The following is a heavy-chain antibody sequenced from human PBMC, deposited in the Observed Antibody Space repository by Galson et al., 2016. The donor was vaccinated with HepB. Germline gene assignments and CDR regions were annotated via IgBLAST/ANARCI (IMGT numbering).Heavy chain of an antibody. CDR1: GISFSQYG. CDR3: ARNNWICGEARCSAKDY. V-gene: IGHV3-33*07. Sequence: SLRLSCAASGISFSQYGMYWVRQAPGKGLEWVAAINKDGSKKYYGESVEGRFTISRDNSRNTLYLQMDSLRAEDAAMYYCARNNWICGEARCSAKDYWGQGTLVIVSS. CDR2: INKDGSKK. D-gene: IGHD1-20*01. J-gene: IGHJ4*02.